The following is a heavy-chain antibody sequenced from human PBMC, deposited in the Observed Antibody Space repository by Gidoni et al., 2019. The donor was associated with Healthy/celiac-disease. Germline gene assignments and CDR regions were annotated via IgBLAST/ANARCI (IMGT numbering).Heavy chain of an antibody. Sequence: QVQLVESGGGVVQPGRSMRLPCAASGFTFSSYGMHWVRQAPGKGLEWVAVISYDGSNKYYADSVKGRFTISRDNSKNTLYLQMNSLRAEDTAVYYCARVGGEATVFDYWGQGTLVTVSS. CDR1: GFTFSSYG. J-gene: IGHJ4*02. CDR2: ISYDGSNK. CDR3: ARVGGEATVFDY. D-gene: IGHD3-16*01. V-gene: IGHV3-30*03.